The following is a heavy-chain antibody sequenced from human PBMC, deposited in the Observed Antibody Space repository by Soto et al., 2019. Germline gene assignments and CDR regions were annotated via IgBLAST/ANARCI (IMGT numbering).Heavy chain of an antibody. CDR3: ARVLGHCSGVSCSTGTLPGWYHSYQGMDV. D-gene: IGHD2-15*01. CDR1: GGSINSYF. J-gene: IGHJ6*02. CDR2: IYNSGST. Sequence: QVQLQESGPGLVKPSETLSLTCTVSGGSINSYFWSWIRQSPGKGLEWIGHIYNSGSTNYNPSLKRRVPVSFDTSKNQCYLTLSSVTAAHSAVYYCARVLGHCSGVSCSTGTLPGWYHSYQGMDVWGQGTTVTVSS. V-gene: IGHV4-59*01.